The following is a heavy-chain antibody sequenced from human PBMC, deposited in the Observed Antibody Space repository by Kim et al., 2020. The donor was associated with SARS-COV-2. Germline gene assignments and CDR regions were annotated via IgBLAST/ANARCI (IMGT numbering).Heavy chain of an antibody. CDR1: GFTFSSYE. D-gene: IGHD3-3*01. Sequence: GGSLRLSCAASGFTFSSYEMNWVRQAPGKGLEWVSYISSSSSNIYYADSVKGRFTISRDNAKNSLYLQMNSLRAEDTAVYYCARAFVTIFGLGTLTRGLVDRWRQGTLVAAS. CDR2: ISSSSSNI. V-gene: IGHV3-48*03. CDR3: ARAFVTIFGLGTLTRGLVDR. J-gene: IGHJ5*02.